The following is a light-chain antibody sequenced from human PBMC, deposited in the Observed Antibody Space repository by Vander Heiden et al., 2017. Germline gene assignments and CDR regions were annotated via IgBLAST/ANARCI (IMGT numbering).Light chain of an antibody. CDR1: QSISSY. CDR3: QQNYSNPWT. Sequence: AIRTTPSPSSLSASTGDRVTITCRASQSISSYLDWYQQKPGKAPKLLIYAASTLQSGVPSRFSGSGSGTDFTLTISCLQSEDFATYYCQQNYSNPWTFGQGTKVDIK. CDR2: AAS. J-gene: IGKJ1*01. V-gene: IGKV1-8*01.